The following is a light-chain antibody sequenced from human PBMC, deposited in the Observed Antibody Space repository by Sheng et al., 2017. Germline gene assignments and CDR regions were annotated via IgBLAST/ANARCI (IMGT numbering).Light chain of an antibody. CDR2: GAS. Sequence: EIVLTQSPGTLALSPGERATLSCRASQSISSSYLTWYQQKPGQAPRLLIYGASTRATGIPDRFSGSGSGTDFTLIISSLEPEDFAVYYCQQRGDWPPVTFGQGTQVDIK. CDR1: QSISSSY. V-gene: IGKV3D-20*02. CDR3: QQRGDWPPVT. J-gene: IGKJ5*01.